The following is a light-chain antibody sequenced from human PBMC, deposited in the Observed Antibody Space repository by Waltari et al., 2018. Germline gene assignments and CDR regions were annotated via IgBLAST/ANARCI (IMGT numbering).Light chain of an antibody. CDR2: GVT. CDR3: TSYSGSDTVV. J-gene: IGLJ2*01. CDR1: RSDIGGYNY. V-gene: IGLV2-8*01. Sequence: QAALTQPPSESGSPGQSVTISCTGTRSDIGGYNYVSWYQQHPGKAPKLIIYGVTERPAGVPVRFSGSKSGNTASRTVSGIRTEDEADCYCTSYSGSDTVVFGGGTKLTVL.